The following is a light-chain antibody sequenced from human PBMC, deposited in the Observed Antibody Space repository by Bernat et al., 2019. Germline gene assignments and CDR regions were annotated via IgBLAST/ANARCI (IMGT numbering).Light chain of an antibody. CDR2: EDT. V-gene: IGLV2-23*01. Sequence: QSALTQPASVSGSPGQSITISCAGTSSDVGTYNFVSWLQQHPGKVPKLIIYEDTKRPSGVSDRFSGSNSGNTASLTISGLQAEDEADYYCSSFAGTRDPFGTGTKVTVL. J-gene: IGLJ1*01. CDR1: SSDVGTYNF. CDR3: SSFAGTRDP.